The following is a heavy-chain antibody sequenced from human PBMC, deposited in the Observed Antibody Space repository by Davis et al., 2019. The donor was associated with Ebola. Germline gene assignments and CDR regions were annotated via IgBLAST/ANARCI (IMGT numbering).Heavy chain of an antibody. Sequence: ASVKVSCKASGYTFTRYGMNWVRQAPGQGLEWMGWINTSTGKSTYAQGFTGRFVFSLDTSVSTSYLQIGSLKAEDTAVYFCARRASFWSGFYSDYWGQGTLVTVSS. D-gene: IGHD3-3*01. J-gene: IGHJ4*02. V-gene: IGHV7-4-1*01. CDR3: ARRASFWSGFYSDY. CDR2: INTSTGKS. CDR1: GYTFTRYG.